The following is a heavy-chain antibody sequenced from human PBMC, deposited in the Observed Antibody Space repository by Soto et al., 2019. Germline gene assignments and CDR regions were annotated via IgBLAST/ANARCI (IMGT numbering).Heavy chain of an antibody. CDR2: ISGSGGST. J-gene: IGHJ6*02. V-gene: IGHV3-23*01. CDR1: GFTFSSYA. CDR3: AKDRMVRGRNYYYGMDV. Sequence: EVQLLESGGGLVQPGGSLRLSCAASGFTFSSYAMSWVRQAPGKGLEWVSAISGSGGSTYYADSVKGRFTISRDNSKNTLYLQMNCLRAEDTAVYYCAKDRMVRGRNYYYGMDVWGQGTTVTVSS. D-gene: IGHD3-10*01.